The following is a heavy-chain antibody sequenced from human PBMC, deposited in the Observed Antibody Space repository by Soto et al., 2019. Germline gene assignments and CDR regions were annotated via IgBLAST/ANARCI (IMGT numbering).Heavy chain of an antibody. J-gene: IGHJ5*02. Sequence: ASVKVSCKASGYTFTSYAMHWVRQAPGRRLEWMGWINAGNGNTKYSQKFQGRVTITRDTSASTAYMELSSLRSEDTAVYYCARDGSGINWFDPWGQGTLVTVSS. V-gene: IGHV1-3*01. D-gene: IGHD3-10*01. CDR1: GYTFTSYA. CDR2: INAGNGNT. CDR3: ARDGSGINWFDP.